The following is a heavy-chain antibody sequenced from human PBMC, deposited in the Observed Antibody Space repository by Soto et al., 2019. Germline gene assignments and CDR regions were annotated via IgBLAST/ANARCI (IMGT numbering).Heavy chain of an antibody. V-gene: IGHV1-69*13. CDR1: GGTFSSYA. CDR2: IIPIFGTA. D-gene: IGHD3-22*01. Sequence: SVKVSCKASGGTFSSYAISWVRQAPGQGLEWMGGIIPIFGTANYAQKFQGRVTITADESTSTAYMELSSLRSEDTAVYYCARDINYYDSSGISDYWGQGTLVTVSS. J-gene: IGHJ4*02. CDR3: ARDINYYDSSGISDY.